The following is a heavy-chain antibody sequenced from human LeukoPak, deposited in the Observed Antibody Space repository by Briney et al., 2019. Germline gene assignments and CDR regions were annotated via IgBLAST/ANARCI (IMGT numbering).Heavy chain of an antibody. Sequence: GGSLRLSCAASGFTFSGPAMHWVRQASGKGLEWVGRIRSKANSYATAYAASVKGRFTISRDDSKNTAYLQMNSLKTEDTAVYYCTSLISGSYSGWGQGTLVTVSS. J-gene: IGHJ4*02. CDR3: TSLISGSYSG. D-gene: IGHD1-26*01. CDR1: GFTFSGPA. V-gene: IGHV3-73*01. CDR2: IRSKANSYAT.